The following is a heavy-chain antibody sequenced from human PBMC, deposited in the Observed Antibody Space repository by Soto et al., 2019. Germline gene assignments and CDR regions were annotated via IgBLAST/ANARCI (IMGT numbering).Heavy chain of an antibody. CDR1: GGSFSGYY. Sequence: SETLSLTCAVYGGSFSGYYWSWIRQPPGKGLEWIGEINHSGSTNYNPSLKSRVTISVDTSKNQFSLKLSSVTAADTAVYYCARAQSSFDYWGQGTRVTVSS. CDR2: INHSGST. D-gene: IGHD2-2*01. V-gene: IGHV4-34*01. CDR3: ARAQSSFDY. J-gene: IGHJ4*02.